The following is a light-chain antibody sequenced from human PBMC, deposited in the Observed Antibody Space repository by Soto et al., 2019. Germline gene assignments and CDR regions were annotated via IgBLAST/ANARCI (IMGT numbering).Light chain of an antibody. CDR3: QQYDTWPRT. CDR2: GAS. Sequence: MTQSPASLSVPPGERATLSCRASQSVSSNFAWYLQKPGQAPRLLIYGASTRATAVPARFTASGSGTEFTLTISSLQSDDFGVYYCQQYDTWPRTFGQGTKVDIK. J-gene: IGKJ1*01. CDR1: QSVSSN. V-gene: IGKV3-15*01.